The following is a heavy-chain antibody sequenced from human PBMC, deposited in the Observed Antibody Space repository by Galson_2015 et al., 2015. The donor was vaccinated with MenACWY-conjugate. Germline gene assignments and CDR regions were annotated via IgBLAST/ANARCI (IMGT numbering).Heavy chain of an antibody. CDR3: ARGGDYYASGNYFGFDP. CDR1: AYTFSTYY. CDR2: SNPTGGNT. V-gene: IGHV1-46*01. J-gene: IGHJ5*02. Sequence: SVKVSCKASAYTFSTYYIHWVRQAPGQGLEWMGISNPTGGNTTYAQRFQGRVTMTRDTTTVYMELSSLRSEDTAVYYCARGGDYYASGNYFGFDPWGQGTLVTVSS. D-gene: IGHD3-10*01.